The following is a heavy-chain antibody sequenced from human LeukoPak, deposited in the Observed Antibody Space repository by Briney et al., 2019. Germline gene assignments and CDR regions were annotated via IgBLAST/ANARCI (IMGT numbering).Heavy chain of an antibody. CDR1: AYTFTSYD. V-gene: IGHV1-8*02. J-gene: IGHJ6*02. CDR3: ARLNPASYYYYYYGMDV. Sequence: ASVTLSRNASAYTFTSYDNNWVRHATGQGLERMGWMNPNSGNTSYAQKFQGRVTMTRNTSISTAYMELTSLRSEDTAVYYCARLNPASYYYYYYGMDVWGQGTTVTVSS. CDR2: MNPNSGNT. D-gene: IGHD6-6*01.